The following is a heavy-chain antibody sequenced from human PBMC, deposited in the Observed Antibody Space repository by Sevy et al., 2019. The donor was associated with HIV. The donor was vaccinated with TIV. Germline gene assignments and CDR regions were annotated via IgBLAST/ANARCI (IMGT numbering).Heavy chain of an antibody. Sequence: GGSLRLSCVGSGFTFSTYTMHWVRQAPGKGLGWLSSISRDRRTIYYADSLKGRFTISRDNAKNSLYLQMNSLRDEDTAVYYCAREAYYYDSREENWFDPWGQGTLVTVSS. V-gene: IGHV3-48*02. CDR3: AREAYYYDSREENWFDP. CDR1: GFTFSTYT. CDR2: ISRDRRTI. D-gene: IGHD3-22*01. J-gene: IGHJ5*02.